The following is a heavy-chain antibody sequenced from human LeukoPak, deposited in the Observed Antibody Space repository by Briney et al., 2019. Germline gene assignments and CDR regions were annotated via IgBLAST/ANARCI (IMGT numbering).Heavy chain of an antibody. J-gene: IGHJ4*02. Sequence: SETLSLTCTVSGGSISSHYWSWIRQPSGKGLEWIGYIYYSGSTNYNPSLKSRVTISVDTSKNQFSLKLSSVTAADTAVYYCARSALWAFDYWGQGTLVTVSS. CDR1: GGSISSHY. CDR3: ARSALWAFDY. D-gene: IGHD3-10*01. V-gene: IGHV4-59*11. CDR2: IYYSGST.